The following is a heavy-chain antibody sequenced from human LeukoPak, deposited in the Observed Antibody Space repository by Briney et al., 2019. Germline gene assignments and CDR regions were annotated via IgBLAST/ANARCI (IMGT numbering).Heavy chain of an antibody. CDR3: ARETYYDLPAAFDF. V-gene: IGHV7-4-1*02. D-gene: IGHD3-22*01. CDR2: INTNTGNP. CDR1: GYTFTNYT. J-gene: IGHJ3*01. Sequence: ASVKVSCKTSGYTFTNYTMNWVRQAPGQGLEWMGWINTNTGNPTYAQGFTGRFVFSLDSSVSTAYLQISSLKAEDTAVYYCARETYYDLPAAFDFWGQGTIVTVSS.